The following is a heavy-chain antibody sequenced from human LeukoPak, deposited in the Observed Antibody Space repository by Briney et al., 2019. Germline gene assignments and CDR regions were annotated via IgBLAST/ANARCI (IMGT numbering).Heavy chain of an antibody. CDR2: FDPGNGET. Sequence: ASVKVSCKVSGYSLTELSMHWVRQAPGKGLEWMGGFDPGNGETIFTKNFQGRVTMTDDTSTDTAYMELSSLRSEDTAVYYWTGGIFYPFLDYWGQGTLVTVSS. J-gene: IGHJ4*02. CDR3: TGGIFYPFLDY. CDR1: GYSLTELS. V-gene: IGHV1-24*01. D-gene: IGHD3-3*02.